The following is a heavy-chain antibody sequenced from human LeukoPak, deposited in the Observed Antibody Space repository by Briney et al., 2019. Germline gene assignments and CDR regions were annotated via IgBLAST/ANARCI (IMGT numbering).Heavy chain of an antibody. J-gene: IGHJ4*02. V-gene: IGHV1-24*01. CDR1: GYTLTELS. CDR2: FDPEDGET. CDR3: ATGVSGSYYFN. Sequence: ASVKVSCKVSGYTLTELSMHWVRQAPGKGREWVGGFDPEDGETIYAQTFQGRVTMTEDTSTDTAYMELSSLRSEDTAVYYCATGVSGSYYFNWGQGTLATVPS. D-gene: IGHD3-10*01.